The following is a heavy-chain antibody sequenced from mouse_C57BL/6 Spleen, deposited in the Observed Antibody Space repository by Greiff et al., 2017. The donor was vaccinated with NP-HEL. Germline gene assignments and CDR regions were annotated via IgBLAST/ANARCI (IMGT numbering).Heavy chain of an antibody. Sequence: EVMLVESGGGLVQPGGSLSLSCAASGFTFTDYYMSWVRQPPGKALEWLGFIRNKANGYTTEYSSSVKGRFTISRDNSQSILYLQMNALRAEDSATYYCARPYYSYWYFDVWGTGTTVTVSS. CDR1: GFTFTDYY. CDR3: ARPYYSYWYFDV. D-gene: IGHD2-12*01. J-gene: IGHJ1*03. CDR2: IRNKANGYTT. V-gene: IGHV7-3*01.